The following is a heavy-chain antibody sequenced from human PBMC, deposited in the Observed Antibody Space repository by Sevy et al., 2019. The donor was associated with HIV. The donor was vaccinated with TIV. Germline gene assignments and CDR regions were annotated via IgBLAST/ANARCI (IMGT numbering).Heavy chain of an antibody. J-gene: IGHJ6*02. CDR1: GLSFTSAW. CDR2: IKSKTDGERT. Sequence: GGSLRLSCAASGLSFTSAWMSWVRQAPGKGLEWVGRIKSKTDGERTDYPAPVGGRFTISRDDSNNTLYLQMNSLETEDTAAYYCTTTLSTAHYMVVWGQGTTVTVSS. V-gene: IGHV3-15*01. CDR3: TTTLSTAHYMVV.